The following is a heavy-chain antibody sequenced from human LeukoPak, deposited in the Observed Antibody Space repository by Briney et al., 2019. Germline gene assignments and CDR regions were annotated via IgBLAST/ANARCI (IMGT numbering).Heavy chain of an antibody. CDR3: ARAKRNGFDI. CDR1: GFTFSSYE. Sequence: HPGGSLRLSCAASGFTFSSYEMNWVRQAPGKGLEWVSYISGSGSTIYYADSVKGRFTISRDNARNSLYLRMNSLRAEDTAVYYCARAKRNGFDIWGQGTMVTVSS. V-gene: IGHV3-48*03. J-gene: IGHJ3*02. CDR2: ISGSGSTI.